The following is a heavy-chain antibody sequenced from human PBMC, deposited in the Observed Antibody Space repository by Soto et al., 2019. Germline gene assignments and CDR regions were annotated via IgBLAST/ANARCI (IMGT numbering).Heavy chain of an antibody. D-gene: IGHD2-2*01. J-gene: IGHJ4*02. CDR3: VKDRYVDY. V-gene: IGHV3-64D*06. CDR2: ISSNGDST. Sequence: PVGSLRLSCSVSGFTIINYAMHWVRQAPGKGLQYVASISSNGDSTYYADSVKGRFTISRDNSKNTLYLQMSSLRAEDTAVYYCVKDRYVDYWGQGILVTVSS. CDR1: GFTIINYA.